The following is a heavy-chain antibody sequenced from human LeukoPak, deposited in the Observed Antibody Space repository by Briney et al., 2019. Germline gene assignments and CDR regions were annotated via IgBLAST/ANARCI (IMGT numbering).Heavy chain of an antibody. J-gene: IGHJ4*02. CDR3: AKERDSMVRVFDY. D-gene: IGHD3-10*01. CDR1: GFTFDDYA. Sequence: PGGSLRLSCAASGFTFDDYAMHWVRQAPGKGLEWVSGISWNSGSIGYADSVKGRFTISRDNAKNSLYLQMNSLRAEDTAVYYCAKERDSMVRVFDYWGQGTLVTVSS. V-gene: IGHV3-9*01. CDR2: ISWNSGSI.